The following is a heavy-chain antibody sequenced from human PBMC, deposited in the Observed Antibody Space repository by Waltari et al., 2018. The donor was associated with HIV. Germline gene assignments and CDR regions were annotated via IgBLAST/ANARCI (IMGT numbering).Heavy chain of an antibody. J-gene: IGHJ4*02. Sequence: QVQLQESGPGLVRPSETLSLTCTVSGDPISSGDYYWSWIRQPPGEGLDCIGYVVNAVCANYNPSRRSRVTISGDTSQNQFSLTLSSVTAADTAVYYCARWSGYCSSVSCFYYFDYWGQGTLVTVSS. V-gene: IGHV4-61*08. CDR2: VVNAVCA. CDR1: GDPISSGDYY. CDR3: ARWSGYCSSVSCFYYFDY. D-gene: IGHD2-2*01.